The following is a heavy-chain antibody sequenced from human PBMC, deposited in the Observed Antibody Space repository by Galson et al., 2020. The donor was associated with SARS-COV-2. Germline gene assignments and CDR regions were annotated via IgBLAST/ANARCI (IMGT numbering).Heavy chain of an antibody. Sequence: GGYLRLSCAASGFTFSSYAMSWVRQAPGKGLEWVSAISGSGGSTYYADSVKGRFTISRDNSKNTLYLQMNSLRAEDTAVYYCASNRGYSGYDYVLDYWGQGTLVTVSS. V-gene: IGHV3-23*01. D-gene: IGHD5-12*01. CDR3: ASNRGYSGYDYVLDY. CDR1: GFTFSSYA. CDR2: ISGSGGST. J-gene: IGHJ4*02.